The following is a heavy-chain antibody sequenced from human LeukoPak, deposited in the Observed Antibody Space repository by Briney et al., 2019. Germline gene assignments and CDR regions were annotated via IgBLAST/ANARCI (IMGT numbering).Heavy chain of an antibody. Sequence: PSETLSLTCTVSGDSISGYYWSWIRQSPGKGLEWIGYIYYRGNTNYNPSLKSRVTISVDTSKNQFSLKLSSVTAADTAVYYCARAYQIHPIVVLGLSEDFYYYMDVWGQGTTVTVSS. D-gene: IGHD3-22*01. CDR3: ARAYQIHPIVVLGLSEDFYYYMDV. CDR2: IYYRGNT. CDR1: GDSISGYY. J-gene: IGHJ6*02. V-gene: IGHV4-59*01.